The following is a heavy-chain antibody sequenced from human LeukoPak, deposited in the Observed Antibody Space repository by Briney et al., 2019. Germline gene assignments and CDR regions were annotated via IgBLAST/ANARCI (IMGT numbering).Heavy chain of an antibody. V-gene: IGHV3-7*01. CDR3: ARDRLFQSSGDRPFDT. CDR2: IKDDGSEE. CDR1: GFTFTNHW. J-gene: IGHJ5*02. Sequence: AGGSLRLSCVASGFTFTNHWMTWVRQAPGKGLDWEAKIKDDGSEEWFADSVKGRFTISRDNARNSIFLQMNSLRSEDTAVYYCARDRLFQSSGDRPFDTWGRGTLVSVSS. D-gene: IGHD3-22*01.